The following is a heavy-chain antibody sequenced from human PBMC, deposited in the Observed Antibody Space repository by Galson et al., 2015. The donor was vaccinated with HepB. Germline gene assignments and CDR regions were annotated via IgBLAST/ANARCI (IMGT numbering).Heavy chain of an antibody. J-gene: IGHJ4*02. CDR2: ITGDGGIA. Sequence: SLRLSCAGSGFTFSSYTMNWVRQAPGKGLEWVSAITGDGGIAGYADSVRGRFTISRDNSKNTLYLQMNSLRAEGTAVFYCAKGDRDGGPYYLDYWGQGILVTVSS. CDR1: GFTFSSYT. V-gene: IGHV3-23*01. D-gene: IGHD5-24*01. CDR3: AKGDRDGGPYYLDY.